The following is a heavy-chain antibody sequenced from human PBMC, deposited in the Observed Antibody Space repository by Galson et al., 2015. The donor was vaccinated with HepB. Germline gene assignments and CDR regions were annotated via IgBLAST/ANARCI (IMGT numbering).Heavy chain of an antibody. CDR2: IYYSGST. CDR1: Y. J-gene: IGHJ4*02. D-gene: IGHD3-22*01. Sequence: YWGWIRQPPGKGLEWIGSIYYSGSTYYNPSLKSRVTISVDTSKNQFSLKLSSVTAADTAVYYCARPGTDSSGYYYAIDYWGQGTLVTVSS. CDR3: ARPGTDSSGYYYAIDY. V-gene: IGHV4-39*01.